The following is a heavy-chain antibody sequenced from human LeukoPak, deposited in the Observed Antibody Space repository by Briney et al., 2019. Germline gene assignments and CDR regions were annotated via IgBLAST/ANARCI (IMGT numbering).Heavy chain of an antibody. Sequence: PSETLSLTCNVSGGSISNYYWSWIRQSAGKGLEWIGRIYSGGITNYNPSLMSRVTMSVDTSKNQFSLKLSSVTAADTAVYYCATSPGKPYYYDSSGYKKRGPNNWFDPWGQGTLVTVSS. CDR2: IYSGGIT. D-gene: IGHD3-22*01. CDR1: GGSISNYY. V-gene: IGHV4-4*07. J-gene: IGHJ5*02. CDR3: ATSPGKPYYYDSSGYKKRGPNNWFDP.